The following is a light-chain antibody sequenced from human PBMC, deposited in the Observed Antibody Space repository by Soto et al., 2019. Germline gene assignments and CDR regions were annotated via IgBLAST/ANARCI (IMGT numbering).Light chain of an antibody. Sequence: QSVLTQPPSASGSPGQSVTISCTGTSSDVGVYNYVSWYQQHPGKAPKLMIYEVSKRPSGVPDRFSGSKSGNTASLTVSGFQAEDEADYYCSSYAGFNNPGVFGTGTKVTVL. CDR1: SSDVGVYNY. CDR3: SSYAGFNNPGV. CDR2: EVS. V-gene: IGLV2-8*01. J-gene: IGLJ1*01.